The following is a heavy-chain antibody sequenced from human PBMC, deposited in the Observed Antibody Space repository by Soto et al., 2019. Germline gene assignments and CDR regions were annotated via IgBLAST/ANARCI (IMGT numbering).Heavy chain of an antibody. V-gene: IGHV4-59*01. D-gene: IGHD1-1*01. CDR2: IYYSGST. Sequence: PSETLSLTCTVSGGSISSFYWNWIRQPPGKGLEWIGYIYYSGSTHYAPSLKSRVTISVQTSKNQFSLRLSSVTAADTAIYYCARAGGELEFDYWGQGTRVTVSS. CDR1: GGSISSFY. J-gene: IGHJ4*02. CDR3: ARAGGELEFDY.